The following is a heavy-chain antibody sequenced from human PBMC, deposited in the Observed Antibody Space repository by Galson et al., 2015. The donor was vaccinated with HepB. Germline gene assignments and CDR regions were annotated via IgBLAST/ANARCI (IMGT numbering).Heavy chain of an antibody. Sequence: SLRLSCAASGFTFSSYAMHWVRQAPGKGLEYVSAISSNGGSTYYANSVKGRFTISRDNSKNTLYLQMGSLRAEDMAVYYCARGRLGDGSYIDYWGQGTLVTVSS. D-gene: IGHD3-16*01. J-gene: IGHJ4*02. CDR1: GFTFSSYA. CDR2: ISSNGGST. CDR3: ARGRLGDGSYIDY. V-gene: IGHV3-64*01.